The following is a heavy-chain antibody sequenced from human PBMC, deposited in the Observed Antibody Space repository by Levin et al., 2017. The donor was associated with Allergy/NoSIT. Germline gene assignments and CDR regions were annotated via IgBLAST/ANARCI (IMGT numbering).Heavy chain of an antibody. V-gene: IGHV3-30*18. CDR3: AKDLLGDYDDY. CDR2: ISYDGTDE. D-gene: IGHD4-17*01. CDR1: GFSFSRYG. Sequence: GGSLRLSCAASGFSFSRYGMHWVRQAPGKGLEWVAVISYDGTDEYYADSMKGQFTISRDNSKNTVYLQMNSLRDEDTAVYYCAKDLLGDYDDYWGQGTLVTVSS. J-gene: IGHJ4*02.